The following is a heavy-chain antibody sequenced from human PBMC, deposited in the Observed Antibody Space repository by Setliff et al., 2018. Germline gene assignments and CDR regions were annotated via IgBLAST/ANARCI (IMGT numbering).Heavy chain of an antibody. CDR1: GGSISSYY. CDR3: AGGRRYDYGWDFDY. D-gene: IGHD4-17*01. J-gene: IGHJ4*02. V-gene: IGHV4-59*08. CDR2: VYYSGST. Sequence: SETLSLTCTVSGGSISSYYWSWIRQPPGKGLEWIGYVYYSGSTYYNPSLRSRVTISLDTSKNQFSPKLTSVTAADTAVYYCAGGRRYDYGWDFDYWGQGTLVTVSS.